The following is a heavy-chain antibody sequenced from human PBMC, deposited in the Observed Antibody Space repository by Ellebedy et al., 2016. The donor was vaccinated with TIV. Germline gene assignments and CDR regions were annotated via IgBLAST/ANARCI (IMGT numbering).Heavy chain of an antibody. V-gene: IGHV4-34*01. CDR3: ASSSGWYGGARWFDP. CDR1: GGSFSGYF. Sequence: MPSETLSLTCAVSGGSFSGYFWSRILQSPGKGLAWIGDVNHSGSTNYKPSLKSRVTISVETSKNHCALELSSVTAADTAVYYCASSSGWYGGARWFDPWGQGTLVTVSS. J-gene: IGHJ5*02. CDR2: VNHSGST. D-gene: IGHD6-19*01.